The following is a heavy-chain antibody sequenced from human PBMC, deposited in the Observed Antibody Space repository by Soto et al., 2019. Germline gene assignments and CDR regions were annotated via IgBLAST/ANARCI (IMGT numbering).Heavy chain of an antibody. CDR3: AKMGNIVVVVEDGYMDV. CDR2: ISYDGSNK. CDR1: GFTFSSYG. Sequence: PGGSLRLSCAASGFTFSSYGMHWVRQAPGKGLEWVAVISYDGSNKYYADSVKGRFTISRDNSKNTLYLQMNSLRAEDTAVYYFAKMGNIVVVVEDGYMDVWGKGTTVTVSS. D-gene: IGHD2-15*01. J-gene: IGHJ6*03. V-gene: IGHV3-30*18.